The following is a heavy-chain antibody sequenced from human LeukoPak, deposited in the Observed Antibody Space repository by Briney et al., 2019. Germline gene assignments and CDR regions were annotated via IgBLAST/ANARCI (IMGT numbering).Heavy chain of an antibody. D-gene: IGHD6-13*01. J-gene: IGHJ4*02. CDR2: INHSGST. Sequence: SETLSLTCAVYGGSFSGYYWSWIRQPPGKGLEWIGEINHSGSTNYNPSLKSRVTISVDTSKNQFSLKLSSVTAADTAVCYCARPRRYSSSWYGPFDYWGQGTLVTVSS. V-gene: IGHV4-34*01. CDR1: GGSFSGYY. CDR3: ARPRRYSSSWYGPFDY.